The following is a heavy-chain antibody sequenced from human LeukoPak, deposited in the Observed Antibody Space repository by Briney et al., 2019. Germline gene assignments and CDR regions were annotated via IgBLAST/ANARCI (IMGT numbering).Heavy chain of an antibody. CDR2: IYTSGST. Sequence: SETLSLTCTVSGGSISSGSYYWSWIRQPAGKGLEWIGRIYTSGSTNYNPSLKSRVTISVDTSKNQFSLKLSSVTAADTAVYYCARDFGYYDSSGYWSYFDYWGQGTLVTVSS. CDR3: ARDFGYYDSSGYWSYFDY. CDR1: GGSISSGSYY. D-gene: IGHD3-22*01. J-gene: IGHJ4*02. V-gene: IGHV4-61*02.